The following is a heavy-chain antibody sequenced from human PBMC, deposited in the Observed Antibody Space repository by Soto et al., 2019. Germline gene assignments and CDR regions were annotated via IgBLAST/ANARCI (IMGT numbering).Heavy chain of an antibody. Sequence: EVQLVESGGGLVQPGGSLRLSCVASGFSFSSYWMEWVRQARGKGRGWVSRISSDGRRTTYADSGNGRFTVSRDDAKNTLYLQLNSPKAEDTAVYYGVGNFMTKVGTEIGGKGTRVTVSS. CDR3: VGNFMTKVGTEI. V-gene: IGHV3-74*03. J-gene: IGHJ3*01. CDR1: GFSFSSYW. D-gene: IGHD4-17*01. CDR2: ISSDGRRT.